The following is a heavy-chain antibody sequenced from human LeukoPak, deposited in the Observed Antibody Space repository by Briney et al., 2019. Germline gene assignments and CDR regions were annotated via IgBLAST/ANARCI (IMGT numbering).Heavy chain of an antibody. Sequence: GGSLRLSCTASGFTVGDYLMSWFRQAPGKELEWIGFLRRKLDGGTAEYAASVKGRFTISRDDSTSIAYLQMNSLKTEDTAVYYCSRSSGWLSVYWGQGTLVTVSS. CDR2: LRRKLDGGTA. J-gene: IGHJ4*02. D-gene: IGHD6-19*01. V-gene: IGHV3-49*03. CDR1: GFTVGDYL. CDR3: SRSSGWLSVY.